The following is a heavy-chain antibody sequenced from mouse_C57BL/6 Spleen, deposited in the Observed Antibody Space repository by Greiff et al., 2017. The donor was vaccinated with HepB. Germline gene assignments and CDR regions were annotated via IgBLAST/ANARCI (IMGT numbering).Heavy chain of an antibody. CDR2: IDPSDSET. J-gene: IGHJ2*01. D-gene: IGHD2-4*01. CDR1: GYTFTSYW. CDR3: ARLYYDYGSFDY. V-gene: IGHV1-52*01. Sequence: VQLQQPGAELVRPGSSVKLSCKASGYTFTSYWMHWVKQRPIQGLEWIGNIDPSDSETHYNQKFKDKATLTVDKSSSTAYMQLSSLTSEDSAVYYCARLYYDYGSFDYWGQGTTLTVSS.